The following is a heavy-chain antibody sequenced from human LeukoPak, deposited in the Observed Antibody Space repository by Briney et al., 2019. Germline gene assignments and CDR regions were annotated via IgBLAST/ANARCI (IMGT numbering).Heavy chain of an antibody. CDR2: ISYDGSNK. V-gene: IGHV3-30-3*01. CDR1: GFTFSSYA. J-gene: IGHJ6*02. Sequence: GGSLRLSCAASGFTFSSYAMHWVRQAPGKGLEWVAVISYDGSNKYYADSVKGRFTISRDNSKNTLYLQMNSLRAEDTAVYYCARGRGGRTIWVVVPAAQSSNYYYYGMDVWGQGTTVTVSS. D-gene: IGHD2-2*01. CDR3: ARGRGGRTIWVVVPAAQSSNYYYYGMDV.